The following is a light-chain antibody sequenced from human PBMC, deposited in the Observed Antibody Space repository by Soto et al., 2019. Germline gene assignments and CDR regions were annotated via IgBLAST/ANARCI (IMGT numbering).Light chain of an antibody. CDR2: KVS. CDR1: QSLVYSDGGTY. Sequence: DIVMTQSPLSLSVTLGQPASISCRSSQSLVYSDGGTYLNWFHQRPGQSPRRLLYKVSNRDSGVPDRFSGSGSGTDFSLKISRVEAEDAGVYYCMQAAQWPTFGQGTK. V-gene: IGKV2-30*01. J-gene: IGKJ2*01. CDR3: MQAAQWPT.